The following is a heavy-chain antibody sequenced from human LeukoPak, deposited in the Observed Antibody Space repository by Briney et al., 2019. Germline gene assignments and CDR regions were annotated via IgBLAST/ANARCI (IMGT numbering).Heavy chain of an antibody. CDR3: ASLGYCSSTSCLALDY. Sequence: SETLSLTCTVSGGSISSYYWSWIRQPPGKGLEWIGNIYYSGSTNYNPSLKSRVTISVDTSKNQFSLKLSSVTAADTAVYYCASLGYCSSTSCLALDYWGQGTLVTVSS. CDR2: IYYSGST. J-gene: IGHJ4*02. V-gene: IGHV4-59*01. D-gene: IGHD2-2*01. CDR1: GGSISSYY.